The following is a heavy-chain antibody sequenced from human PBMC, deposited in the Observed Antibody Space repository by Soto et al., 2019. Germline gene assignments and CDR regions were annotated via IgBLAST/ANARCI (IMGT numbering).Heavy chain of an antibody. CDR2: INPNSGGT. J-gene: IGHJ6*03. CDR1: GYTFTGYY. D-gene: IGHD4-4*01. CDR3: ARENSNSRYYYYYYMDV. Sequence: QVQLVQSGAEVKKPGASVKVSCKASGYTFTGYYMHWVRQAPGQGLEWMGWINPNSGGTNYAQKFQGWGTMTRDTSISTAYMELSRLSSDDTAVYYCARENSNSRYYYYYYMDVWGKGTTVTVSS. V-gene: IGHV1-2*04.